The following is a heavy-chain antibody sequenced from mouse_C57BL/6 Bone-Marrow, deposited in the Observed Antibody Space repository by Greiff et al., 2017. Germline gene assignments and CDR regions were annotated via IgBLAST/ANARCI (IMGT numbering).Heavy chain of an antibody. V-gene: IGHV1-15*01. CDR1: GYTFTDYE. CDR3: TRFGPYYFDY. J-gene: IGHJ2*01. CDR2: IDPETGGT. Sequence: VKLMESGAELVRPGASVTLSCKASGYTFTDYEMHWVKQTPVHGLEWIGAIDPETGGTAYNQKFKGKAILTADKSSSTAYMELRSLTSEDSAVYYCTRFGPYYFDYWGQGTTLTVSS.